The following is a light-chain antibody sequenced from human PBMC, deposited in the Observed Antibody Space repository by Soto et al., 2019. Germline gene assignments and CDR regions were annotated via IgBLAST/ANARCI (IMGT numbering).Light chain of an antibody. J-gene: IGLJ2*01. V-gene: IGLV1-51*01. CDR1: SSNIGGNY. CDR3: GTWDINLDTVV. Sequence: QSVLTQPPSVSAAPGQRVTISCSGSSSNIGGNYVSWYQVVPRTAPKLLIYDNHKRRSGVPDRFSGSKSGTSATLGIADLHAGDEAHYYCGTWDINLDTVVFGGGTKRIVL. CDR2: DNH.